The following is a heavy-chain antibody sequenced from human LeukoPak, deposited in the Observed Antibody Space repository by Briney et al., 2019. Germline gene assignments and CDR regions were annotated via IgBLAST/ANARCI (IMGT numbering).Heavy chain of an antibody. CDR1: GFTFSGYD. V-gene: IGHV3-13*04. CDR2: VGTAGDA. Sequence: PGGSLRLSCAASGFTFSGYDMFWVRQATGKGLEWVSTVGTAGDAYYRGSVRGRFTISRQNAKNSLYLQMNSLRAGDTAVYYCARGAGTGFDYWGQGTLVTVSS. CDR3: ARGAGTGFDY. J-gene: IGHJ4*02. D-gene: IGHD6-13*01.